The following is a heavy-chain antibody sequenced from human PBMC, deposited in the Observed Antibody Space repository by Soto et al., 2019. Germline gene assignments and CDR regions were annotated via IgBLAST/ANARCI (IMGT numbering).Heavy chain of an antibody. J-gene: IGHJ4*02. CDR2: ISYDGSNK. CDR3: ARGPSSLTRFDY. V-gene: IGHV3-30-3*01. Sequence: LRLSCAASGFTFSSYAMHWVRQAPGKGLEWVAVISYDGSNKYYADSVKGRFTISRDNSKNTLYLQMNSLRAEDTAVYYCARGPSSLTRFDYWGQGTLLTVSS. CDR1: GFTFSSYA. D-gene: IGHD2-2*01.